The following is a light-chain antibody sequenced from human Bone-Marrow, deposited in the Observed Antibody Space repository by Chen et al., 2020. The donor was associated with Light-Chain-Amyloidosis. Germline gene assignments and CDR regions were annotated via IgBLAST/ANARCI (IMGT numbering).Light chain of an antibody. CDR1: QTISSNY. CDR2: GSS. J-gene: IGKJ4*01. CDR3: VEYCTSPLT. Sequence: EIVLTQSPGPLSLTPGEGANLSCRDSQTISSNYLTWYQQKFGQAPRLLIYGSSIRDTGIPDRFAGSESGADVTLTINRLGPEDVWMEYCVEYCTSPLTYGGGANWEIK. V-gene: IGKV3-20*01.